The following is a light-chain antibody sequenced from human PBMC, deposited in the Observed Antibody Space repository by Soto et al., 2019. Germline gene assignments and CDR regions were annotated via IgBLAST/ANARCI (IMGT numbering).Light chain of an antibody. CDR1: SNDVGGYNY. CDR3: NSYTINSTTYV. CDR2: EVS. V-gene: IGLV2-14*01. Sequence: QSALTQPASVSGSPGQSITISCTGTSNDVGGYNYVSWYQQHPGKAPKLMIYEVSNRPSGVSNRFSGSKSGNTASLTISGLQAEDDADYYCNSYTINSTTYVFGPGTKLTVL. J-gene: IGLJ1*01.